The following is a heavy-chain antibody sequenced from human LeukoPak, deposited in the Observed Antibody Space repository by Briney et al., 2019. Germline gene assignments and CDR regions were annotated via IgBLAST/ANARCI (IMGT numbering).Heavy chain of an antibody. Sequence: GGSLRLSCAASGFTFSSYAMHWVRQAPGKGLEWVAVISYDGSNKYYADSVKGRFTISRDNAKNSLYLQMNSLRAEDTALYYCAKVGDTAMVLDYWGQGTLVTVSS. CDR3: AKVGDTAMVLDY. J-gene: IGHJ4*02. CDR2: ISYDGSNK. D-gene: IGHD5-18*01. CDR1: GFTFSSYA. V-gene: IGHV3-30*04.